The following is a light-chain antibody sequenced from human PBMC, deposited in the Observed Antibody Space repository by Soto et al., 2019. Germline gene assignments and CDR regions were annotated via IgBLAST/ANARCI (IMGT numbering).Light chain of an antibody. CDR3: CSYAGSSTYV. V-gene: IGLV2-23*02. J-gene: IGLJ1*01. CDR2: EVN. CDR1: SSDVGSYNL. Sequence: QSALTQPASVSGSPGQSITISFTGTSSDVGSYNLVSWYQQYPGKAPKLMISEVNKRPSGVSNRFSGSKSGNTASLTISGLQAEDEADYYCCSYAGSSTYVFGTGTKVTVL.